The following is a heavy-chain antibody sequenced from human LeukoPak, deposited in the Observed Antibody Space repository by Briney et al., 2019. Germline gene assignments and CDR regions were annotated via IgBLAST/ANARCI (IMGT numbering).Heavy chain of an antibody. CDR1: GYSISSGFY. J-gene: IGHJ5*02. V-gene: IGHV4-38-2*02. D-gene: IGHD3-10*01. Sequence: SETLSLTCTVPGYSISSGFYWGWIRQPPGRGLEWIGSIYHSGSTSYNPSLKSRVTISVDTSKNQFSLNLSSLTAADTAIYYCARGSGTYFRTYFDPWGQGTLVTVSS. CDR2: IYHSGST. CDR3: ARGSGTYFRTYFDP.